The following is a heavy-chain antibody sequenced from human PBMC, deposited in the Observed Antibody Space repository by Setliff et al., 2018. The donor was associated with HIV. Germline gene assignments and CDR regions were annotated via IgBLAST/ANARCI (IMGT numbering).Heavy chain of an antibody. CDR2: ISAYRGNT. CDR1: GYTFTNYG. CDR3: ARDPRYTSVWFRNGGVDF. Sequence: VASVKVSCKASGYTFTNYGISWVRQAPGQGLEWMGWISAYRGNTNYAQEFQGRVTMTTDTTTTTAYMELRGLRSDDTAVYYCARDPRYTSVWFRNGGVDFWGQGTLVTVSS. J-gene: IGHJ4*02. V-gene: IGHV1-18*01. D-gene: IGHD6-19*01.